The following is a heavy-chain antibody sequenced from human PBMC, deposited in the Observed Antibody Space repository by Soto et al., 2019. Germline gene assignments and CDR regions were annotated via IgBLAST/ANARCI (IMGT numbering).Heavy chain of an antibody. Sequence: GGSLRLSCAASGFTFSSYAMSWVRQAPGKGLEWVSGISGRGSSTYYADSVKGRFTISRDNSKNTLYLQMNSLRAEDTAVYYCARPTAAGMYALDAWGPGTTVTVSS. J-gene: IGHJ6*02. D-gene: IGHD6-13*01. CDR1: GFTFSSYA. CDR2: ISGRGSST. V-gene: IGHV3-23*01. CDR3: ARPTAAGMYALDA.